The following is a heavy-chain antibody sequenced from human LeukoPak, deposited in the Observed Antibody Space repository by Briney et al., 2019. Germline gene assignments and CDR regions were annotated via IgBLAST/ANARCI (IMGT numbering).Heavy chain of an antibody. Sequence: GGSLRLSCAASTFTFSNYAMSWVRLAPGKGLEWVSSISSSSSYIYYADSVKGRFTISRDNAKNSLYLQMNSLRAEDTAVYYCAILVGLGYSSGWYRLGDYWGQGTLVTVSS. CDR1: TFTFSNYA. CDR3: AILVGLGYSSGWYRLGDY. CDR2: ISSSSSYI. J-gene: IGHJ4*02. D-gene: IGHD6-19*01. V-gene: IGHV3-21*01.